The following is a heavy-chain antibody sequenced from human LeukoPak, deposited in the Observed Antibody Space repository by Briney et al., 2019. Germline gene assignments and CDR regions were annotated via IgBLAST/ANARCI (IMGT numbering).Heavy chain of an antibody. CDR3: ARDPSYLGYCSSTSCHENDY. D-gene: IGHD2-2*01. Sequence: ASVKVSCKASGYIFTNYGISWVRQAPGQGLEWMGWISAYNGNTNYAQKLQGRVTMTTDTSTSTAYMELRSLRSDDTAVYYCARDPSYLGYCSSTSCHENDYWGQGTLVTVSS. V-gene: IGHV1-18*01. CDR2: ISAYNGNT. CDR1: GYIFTNYG. J-gene: IGHJ4*02.